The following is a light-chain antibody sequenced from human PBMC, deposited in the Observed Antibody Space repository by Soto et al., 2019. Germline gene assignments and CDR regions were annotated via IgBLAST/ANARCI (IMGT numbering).Light chain of an antibody. V-gene: IGKV3-15*01. CDR3: QQYNNWPIT. CDR1: QSVNLY. Sequence: EVVLTQSPATLSVSPGEGATLSCRASQSVNLYLAWYQQKPGQAPRVIIYGVSTRATGVPGRFSGSGSGTEFTLTSSTLQSEDSAVSYCQQYNNWPITFGQGTRLEIK. J-gene: IGKJ5*01. CDR2: GVS.